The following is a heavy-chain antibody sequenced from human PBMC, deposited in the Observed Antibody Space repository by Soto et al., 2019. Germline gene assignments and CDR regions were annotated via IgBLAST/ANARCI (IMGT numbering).Heavy chain of an antibody. Sequence: EVQVVESGGGLVQPGGSLRLSCAASGFTFSIYWMTWVRQAPGKGLEWVANIKEDGSEKYYVDSVKGRFTISRDNAKNSLYLQMNSLGVEDTAVYYCATEYSGGPDAWGQGTLVTVSS. D-gene: IGHD4-17*01. V-gene: IGHV3-7*01. J-gene: IGHJ5*02. CDR1: GFTFSIYW. CDR2: IKEDGSEK. CDR3: ATEYSGGPDA.